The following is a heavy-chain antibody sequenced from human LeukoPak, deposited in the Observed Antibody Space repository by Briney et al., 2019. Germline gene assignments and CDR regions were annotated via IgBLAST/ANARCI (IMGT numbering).Heavy chain of an antibody. V-gene: IGHV4-30-2*01. CDR1: GGSISSGGYS. CDR3: ARTLLAVTQPWYFDL. CDR2: IYHSGST. Sequence: PSETLSLTCAVSGGSISSGGYSWSWIRQPPGKGLEWIGYIYHSGSTYYNPSLRSRVTISVDRSKNQFSLKLSSVTAADTAVYYCARTLLAVTQPWYFDLWGRGTLVTVSS. J-gene: IGHJ2*01. D-gene: IGHD2-21*02.